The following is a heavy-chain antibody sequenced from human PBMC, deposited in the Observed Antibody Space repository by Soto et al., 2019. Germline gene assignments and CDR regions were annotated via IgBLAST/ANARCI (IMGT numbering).Heavy chain of an antibody. Sequence: EVQLVESGGGLVQPGGSLRLSCAASGFTFSSYDMHWVRQATGKGLEWVSAIGTAGDTYYPGSVKGRFTISRENAKNSLYLQMNSLRAGDTAVYYCARGLGYCTNGVCYTYFDYWGQGTLVTVSS. CDR1: GFTFSSYD. D-gene: IGHD2-8*01. CDR2: IGTAGDT. J-gene: IGHJ4*02. CDR3: ARGLGYCTNGVCYTYFDY. V-gene: IGHV3-13*01.